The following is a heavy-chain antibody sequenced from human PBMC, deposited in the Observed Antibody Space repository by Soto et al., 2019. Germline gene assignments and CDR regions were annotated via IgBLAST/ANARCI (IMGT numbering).Heavy chain of an antibody. V-gene: IGHV4-34*01. D-gene: IGHD5-12*01. CDR1: VGSFSGYY. CDR2: INHSGST. CDR3: ARGYSGYDKLYYFDY. J-gene: IGHJ4*02. Sequence: QVQLQQWGAGLLKPSETLSLTSPAFVGSFSGYYWTWFRRPQGKGLGWIGEINHSGSTNYNPSLKSRVTISVDTSKNQFSLKLSSVTAADTAVYYCARGYSGYDKLYYFDYWGQGTLVTVSS.